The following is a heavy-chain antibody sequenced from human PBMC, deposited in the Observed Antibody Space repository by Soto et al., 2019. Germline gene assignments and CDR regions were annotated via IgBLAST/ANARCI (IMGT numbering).Heavy chain of an antibody. CDR1: GFTFSSYA. Sequence: EVQLLESGGGLVQPGGSLRLSCAASGFTFSSYAMSWVRQAPGKGLEWVSAIVAGGGNTCHVDAVKGRFTISRDNSQNTLYLRMNSLRAEDTAVYYCAKYGCGSPTCPYYFYSFMDVWGKGTTVTVSS. V-gene: IGHV3-23*01. CDR2: IVAGGGNT. J-gene: IGHJ6*03. CDR3: AKYGCGSPTCPYYFYSFMDV. D-gene: IGHD2-2*01.